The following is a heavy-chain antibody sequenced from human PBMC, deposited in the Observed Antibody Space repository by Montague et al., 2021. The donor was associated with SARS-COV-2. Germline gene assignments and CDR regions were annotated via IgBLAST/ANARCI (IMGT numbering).Heavy chain of an antibody. CDR1: GASRSTKNYY. D-gene: IGHD3-16*02. CDR2: ISCSATF. Sequence: SETLSLTCTFSGASRSTKNYYWGWIRQPPGKGLEWIGSISCSATFYSNPSLKSRVTMSVDTSRNQLSLNLSSVTVADTAVYYCARLGITLGGVIVIRYYFDFWGQGTLVTVSS. V-gene: IGHV4-39*01. CDR3: ARLGITLGGVIVIRYYFDF. J-gene: IGHJ4*02.